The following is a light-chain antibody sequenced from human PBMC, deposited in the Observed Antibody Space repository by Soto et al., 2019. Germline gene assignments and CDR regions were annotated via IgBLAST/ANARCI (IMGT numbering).Light chain of an antibody. Sequence: QSALTQPASVSGSPGQSITISCTGTSSDVGGYKYVSWYQHHPGKAPKLMIYEVNNRPSGASNRFSGSKSGNTASLTISGLQAEDEADYYCSSYTSSSTGVFGGGTKLTVL. CDR3: SSYTSSSTGV. CDR1: SSDVGGYKY. J-gene: IGLJ3*02. CDR2: EVN. V-gene: IGLV2-14*01.